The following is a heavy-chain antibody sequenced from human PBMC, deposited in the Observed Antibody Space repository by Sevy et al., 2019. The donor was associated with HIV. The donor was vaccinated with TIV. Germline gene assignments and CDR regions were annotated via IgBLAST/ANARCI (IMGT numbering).Heavy chain of an antibody. D-gene: IGHD3-22*01. J-gene: IGHJ3*02. V-gene: IGHV1-69*13. CDR3: ARKGFGDYYASSGYYDAFDI. Sequence: ASVKVSCKASGGTFSSYAISWVRQAPGEGLEWMGGIIPIFGTANYAQKFHGRVTITADESTSTAYMELSSLRSEDTAVYYCARKGFGDYYASSGYYDAFDIWGQGTMVTVSS. CDR2: IIPIFGTA. CDR1: GGTFSSYA.